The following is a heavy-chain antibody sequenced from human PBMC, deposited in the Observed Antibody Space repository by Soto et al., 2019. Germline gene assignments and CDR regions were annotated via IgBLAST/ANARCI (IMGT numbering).Heavy chain of an antibody. Sequence: GGSLRLSCAASGFSLSLYWLTWVRQAPGKGLEWVANINEDGSQTYYVDSVKGRFSIFRDNSKNTLYLQMNSLRAEDTAVYYCAKDFPGITMVRGVSYYYGMDVWGQGTTVTVSS. CDR2: INEDGSQT. J-gene: IGHJ6*02. CDR1: GFSLSLYW. D-gene: IGHD3-10*01. V-gene: IGHV3-7*03. CDR3: AKDFPGITMVRGVSYYYGMDV.